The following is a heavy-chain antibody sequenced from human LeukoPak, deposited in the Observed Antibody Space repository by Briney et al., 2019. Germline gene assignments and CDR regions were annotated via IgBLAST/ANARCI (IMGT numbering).Heavy chain of an antibody. D-gene: IGHD3-10*01. V-gene: IGHV3-9*01. Sequence: GGSLRLSCAASGFTFDDYAMHLVRQAPGKGLEWVSGISWNSGSIGYADSVKGRFTISRDNAKNSLYLQMNSLRAEDTALYYCAKGRDYTPYGAFDYWGQGTLVTVSS. CDR1: GFTFDDYA. CDR2: ISWNSGSI. J-gene: IGHJ4*02. CDR3: AKGRDYTPYGAFDY.